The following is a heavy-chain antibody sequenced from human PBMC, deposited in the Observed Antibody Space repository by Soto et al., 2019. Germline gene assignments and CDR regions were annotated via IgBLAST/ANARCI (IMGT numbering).Heavy chain of an antibody. CDR1: GGSISTKDSY. Sequence: PSETLSLTCTVSGGSISTKDSYWSWIRQHPGRGLEWIGFISYSGDPNYNPSLKSQVTISLDTSKTQFSLKLTSLTAADTAMYYCARSYAWGAFDCWGQGTLVTV. D-gene: IGHD3-16*01. CDR3: ARSYAWGAFDC. V-gene: IGHV4-31*01. CDR2: ISYSGDP. J-gene: IGHJ4*02.